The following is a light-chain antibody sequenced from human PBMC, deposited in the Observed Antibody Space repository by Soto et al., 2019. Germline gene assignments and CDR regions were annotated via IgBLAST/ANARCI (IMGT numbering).Light chain of an antibody. CDR1: NNDIGGYNY. CDR3: SSYAGSSNLV. V-gene: IGLV2-8*01. J-gene: IGLJ2*01. CDR2: EVT. Sequence: QSVLTQPPSASGSPGQSVTISCTGTNNDIGGYNYVSWYQHHPGKAPQLIIYEVTKRPSGVLNRFSGPKSGNTASLTVAGLQTYDEAEYFCSSYAGSSNLVFGTGTKLTVL.